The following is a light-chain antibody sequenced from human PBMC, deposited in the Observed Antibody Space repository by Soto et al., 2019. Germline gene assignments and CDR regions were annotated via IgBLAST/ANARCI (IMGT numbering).Light chain of an antibody. V-gene: IGKV1-39*01. Sequence: DIQMTQSPSSLSASVGDRVTITCRASQSISSYLNWYQQKPGKAPKLLIYAASSMQSGVPSRFSGSGSGTEFTLTTSSLQPEDVATYYCQQSDSTPRTFGQGNKVEIK. CDR1: QSISSY. CDR2: AAS. J-gene: IGKJ1*01. CDR3: QQSDSTPRT.